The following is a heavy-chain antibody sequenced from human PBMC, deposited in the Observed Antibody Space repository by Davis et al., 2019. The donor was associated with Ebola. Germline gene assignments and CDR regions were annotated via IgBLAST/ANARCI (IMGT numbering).Heavy chain of an antibody. J-gene: IGHJ4*02. V-gene: IGHV2-26*01. D-gene: IGHD5-24*01. CDR3: AHRREMATILNYFDY. Sequence: SGPTLVKPTETLTLTCTVSGFSLSNARVGVSWIRQPPGKALEWLAHIFSNDEKSYSTSLKSRLTISKDTSRRQVVLTMTNLAPEDTATYYCAHRREMATILNYFDYWGQGTLVTVSS. CDR1: GFSLSNARVG. CDR2: IFSNDEK.